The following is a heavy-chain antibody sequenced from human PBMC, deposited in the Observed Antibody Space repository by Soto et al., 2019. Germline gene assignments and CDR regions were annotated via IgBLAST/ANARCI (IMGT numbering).Heavy chain of an antibody. D-gene: IGHD5-12*01. CDR1: GFTFSNAW. Sequence: PGGSLRLSCAASGFTFSNAWMSWVRQAPGKGLEWVGRIKSKTDGGTTDYAAPVKGRFTISRDDSKNTLYLQMNSLKTEDTAVYYCTTDGRWLQFDPIYYFDYWGQGTLVTVSS. CDR3: TTDGRWLQFDPIYYFDY. V-gene: IGHV3-15*01. CDR2: IKSKTDGGTT. J-gene: IGHJ4*02.